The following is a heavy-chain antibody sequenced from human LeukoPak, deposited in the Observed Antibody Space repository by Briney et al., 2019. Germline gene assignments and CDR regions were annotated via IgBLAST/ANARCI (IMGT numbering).Heavy chain of an antibody. D-gene: IGHD3-16*01. V-gene: IGHV1-8*03. Sequence: ASVKVSCKASGYTFTSYDINWVRQATGQGLEWMGWMNPNSGNTGYAQKFQGSVTITRNTSISTAYMELSSLRSEDTAVYYCCGGGTHFDYWGQGTLVTVSS. CDR2: MNPNSGNT. CDR1: GYTFTSYD. CDR3: CGGGTHFDY. J-gene: IGHJ4*02.